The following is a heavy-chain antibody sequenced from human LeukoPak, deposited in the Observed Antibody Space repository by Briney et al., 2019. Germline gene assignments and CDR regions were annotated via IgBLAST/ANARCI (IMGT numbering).Heavy chain of an antibody. Sequence: SETLSLTCTVSGGSISSSSYYWGWIRQPPGKGLEWIGSIYYSGSTYYNPSLKSRVTISVDTSKNQFSLKLSSVTAADTAVYYCARGGGYEHDAFDIWGQGTMVTVSS. D-gene: IGHD6-13*01. J-gene: IGHJ3*02. CDR2: IYYSGST. V-gene: IGHV4-39*07. CDR3: ARGGGYEHDAFDI. CDR1: GGSISSSSYY.